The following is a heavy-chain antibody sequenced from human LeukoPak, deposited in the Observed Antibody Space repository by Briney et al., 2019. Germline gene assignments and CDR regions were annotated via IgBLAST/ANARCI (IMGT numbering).Heavy chain of an antibody. V-gene: IGHV3-9*01. Sequence: GRSLRLSCAASGFTFDDYAMHWVRQAPGKGLEWVSGISWNSGSIGYADSVKGRFTISRDNAKNSLYLQMNSLRAEDTALYYCAKDMGYGSGSYRAFDIWGQGTMVTVSS. D-gene: IGHD3-10*01. CDR2: ISWNSGSI. CDR3: AKDMGYGSGSYRAFDI. J-gene: IGHJ3*02. CDR1: GFTFDDYA.